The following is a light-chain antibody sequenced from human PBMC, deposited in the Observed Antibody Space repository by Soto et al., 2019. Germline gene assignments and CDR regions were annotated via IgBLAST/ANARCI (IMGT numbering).Light chain of an antibody. J-gene: IGLJ1*01. CDR2: EVS. CDR3: NSYTSSSTTV. Sequence: QSVLTQPACVSVSPGQSITSSCTGTSSDVGGYNYVSWYQQHPGKAPKLMIYEVSNRPSGVSNRFSGSKSGNTASLTISGLQAEDEADYYCNSYTSSSTTVFGTGTKVTVL. V-gene: IGLV2-14*01. CDR1: SSDVGGYNY.